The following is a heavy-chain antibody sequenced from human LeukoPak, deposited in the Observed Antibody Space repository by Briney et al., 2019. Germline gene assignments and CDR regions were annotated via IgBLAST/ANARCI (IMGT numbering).Heavy chain of an antibody. CDR2: ISAYNGNT. V-gene: IGHV1-18*01. D-gene: IGHD2-21*01. CDR1: GYTFTSYG. J-gene: IGHJ6*03. Sequence: ASVKVSCKASGYTFTSYGISWVRQAPGQGLEWMGWISAYNGNTNYAQKLQGRVTMTTDTSTSTAYMELRSLRSDDTAVYYCARDLLAYCGGDCYRHMDVWGKGTTVTVFS. CDR3: ARDLLAYCGGDCYRHMDV.